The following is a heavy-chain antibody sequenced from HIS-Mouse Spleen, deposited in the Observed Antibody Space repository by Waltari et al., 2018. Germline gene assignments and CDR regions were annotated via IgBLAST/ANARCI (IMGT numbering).Heavy chain of an antibody. Sequence: QVQLVESGGCVVQPGRPLRPSFEACGFPFSIYGMHWVRQAPGKGLEWVAVISYDGSNKYYADSVKGRFTISRDNSKNTLYLQMNSLRAEDTAVYYCAKDKHHAFDYWGQGTLVTVSS. CDR2: ISYDGSNK. V-gene: IGHV3-30*18. CDR1: GFPFSIYG. J-gene: IGHJ4*02. CDR3: AKDKHHAFDY.